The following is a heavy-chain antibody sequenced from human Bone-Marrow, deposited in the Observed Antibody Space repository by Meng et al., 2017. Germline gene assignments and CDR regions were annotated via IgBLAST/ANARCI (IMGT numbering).Heavy chain of an antibody. J-gene: IGHJ6*02. CDR2: ISSSGSTI. CDR1: GFTFSDYY. D-gene: IGHD5-18*01. V-gene: IGHV3-11*04. CDR3: ARHTIKYSYGNWGPADYGMDV. Sequence: GESLKISCAASGFTFSDYYMSWIRQAPGKGLEWVSYISSSGSTIYYADSVKGRFTISRDNSKNTLYLQMNSLRAEDTAVYYCARHTIKYSYGNWGPADYGMDVWGQGTTVTVSS.